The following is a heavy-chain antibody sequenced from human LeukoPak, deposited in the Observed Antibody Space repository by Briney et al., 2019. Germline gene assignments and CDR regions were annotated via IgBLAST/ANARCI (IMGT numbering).Heavy chain of an antibody. V-gene: IGHV3-23*01. CDR3: AKWGFLEWLLSMFDY. CDR1: GFTFTSYA. Sequence: PWGSLRLSCAASGFTFTSYAMSWVRQAPGKGLEWVSAISGSGDKTYYAGSVKGRFTISRDNSKITVYLQMNSLRAEDTAVYYCAKWGFLEWLLSMFDYWGQGTLVTVSS. CDR2: ISGSGDKT. J-gene: IGHJ4*02. D-gene: IGHD3-3*01.